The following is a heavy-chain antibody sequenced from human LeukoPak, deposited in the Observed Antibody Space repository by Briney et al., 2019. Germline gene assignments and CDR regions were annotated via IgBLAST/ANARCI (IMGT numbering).Heavy chain of an antibody. CDR2: ISSNGGST. Sequence: GGSLRLSCAASGFTFSSYAMHWVRQAPGKGLEYVSAISSNGGSTYYANSVKGRFTISRDNSKNTLYLQMGSLRAEDTAVYYCARAAYYDSSGLHYYYYMDVWGKGITVTISS. J-gene: IGHJ6*03. CDR3: ARAAYYDSSGLHYYYYMDV. V-gene: IGHV3-64*01. D-gene: IGHD3-22*01. CDR1: GFTFSSYA.